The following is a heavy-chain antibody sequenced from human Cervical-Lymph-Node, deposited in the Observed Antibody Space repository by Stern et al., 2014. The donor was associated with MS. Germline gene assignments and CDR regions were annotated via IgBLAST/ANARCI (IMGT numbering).Heavy chain of an antibody. Sequence: EVHLVASGGGVIQPGGSLRLSCTASVFTVSRDYMTWVRQAPGNGLEWVSLITNVGSTFYTDSVKGRFTISRDDSKNTVYLHMTSLRAEDTAMYYCARDTSSPERSDWWGQGTLVTVSS. J-gene: IGHJ4*02. CDR2: ITNVGST. D-gene: IGHD1-1*01. CDR1: VFTVSRDY. CDR3: ARDTSSPERSDW. V-gene: IGHV3-53*01.